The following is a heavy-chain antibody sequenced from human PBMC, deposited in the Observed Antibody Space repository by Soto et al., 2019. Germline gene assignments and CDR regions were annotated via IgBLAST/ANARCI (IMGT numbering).Heavy chain of an antibody. J-gene: IGHJ4*02. CDR1: GFTFSSYA. CDR2: ISGSGGST. V-gene: IGHV3-23*01. D-gene: IGHD1-26*01. CDR3: AKDHPWIVGATTGLFDY. Sequence: EVQLLESGGGLVQPGGSLRLSCAASGFTFSSYAMSWVRQAPGKGLEWVSAISGSGGSTYYADSVKGRFTISRDNSKNTLYLQMNSLRAEDTAVYYCAKDHPWIVGATTGLFDYWDQGTLVTVSS.